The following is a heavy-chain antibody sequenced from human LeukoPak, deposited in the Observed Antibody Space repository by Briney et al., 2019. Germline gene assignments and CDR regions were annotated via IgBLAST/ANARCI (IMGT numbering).Heavy chain of an antibody. CDR2: INPNSGGT. D-gene: IGHD1-26*01. CDR3: ARTPPYSGSPRFDP. J-gene: IGHJ5*02. CDR1: GYTFTGYY. Sequence: GASVKVSCKASGYTFTGYYMHWVRQAPGQGLEWMGWINPNSGGTNYAQKFQGWVTMTRDTSISTAYMELSRLRSDDTAVYYCARTPPYSGSPRFDPWGQGTLVTVSS. V-gene: IGHV1-2*04.